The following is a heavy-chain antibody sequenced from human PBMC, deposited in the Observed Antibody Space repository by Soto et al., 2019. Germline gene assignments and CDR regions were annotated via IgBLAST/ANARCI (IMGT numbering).Heavy chain of an antibody. CDR3: ARHNYGMDV. J-gene: IGHJ6*02. CDR2: IYDSGST. CDR1: GGSIISYY. Sequence: PSETLSLTSTVYGGSIISYYWSWIRQPPGKGLKWIGYIYDSGSTYYNPSLESRVTISVDTSKNQFSLKLSSVTAADTAVYYCARHNYGMDVWGQGTTVTVSS. V-gene: IGHV4-59*04.